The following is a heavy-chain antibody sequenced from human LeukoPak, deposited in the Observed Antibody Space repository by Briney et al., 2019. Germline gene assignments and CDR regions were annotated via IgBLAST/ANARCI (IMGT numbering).Heavy chain of an antibody. CDR1: GGSFSSGSYY. J-gene: IGHJ5*02. CDR3: ARGGSFDP. Sequence: SETLSLTCTVSGGSFSSGSYYWSWIRQPPGKGLEWIGYIYYSGSTNYNPSLKSRVTISVDTSKNQFSLKLSSVTAADTAVYYCARGGSFDPWGQGTLITVSS. V-gene: IGHV4-61*01. CDR2: IYYSGST.